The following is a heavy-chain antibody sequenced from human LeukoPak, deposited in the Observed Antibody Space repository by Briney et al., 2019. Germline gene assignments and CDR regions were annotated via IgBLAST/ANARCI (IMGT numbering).Heavy chain of an antibody. CDR2: ISHDESNK. D-gene: IGHD2-8*02. J-gene: IGHJ6*02. V-gene: IGHV3-30*04. CDR1: GFTFSGYA. CDR3: AKVGTENGMDV. Sequence: PGRSLRLSCAASGFTFSGYAMHWVRQVPGKGLEWVAIISHDESNKYYADSVKGRFTISRDNSKNTLYLQMNSLRAEDTAVYYCAKVGTENGMDVWGQGTTVTVSS.